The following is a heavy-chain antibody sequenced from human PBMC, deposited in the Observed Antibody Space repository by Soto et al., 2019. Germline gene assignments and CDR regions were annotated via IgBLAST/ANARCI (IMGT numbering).Heavy chain of an antibody. V-gene: IGHV1-8*01. CDR2: MNPNSGNT. CDR1: GYTFTSYD. J-gene: IGHJ3*02. Sequence: ASVKVSCKASGYTFTSYDINWVRQATGQGLEWMGWMNPNSGNTGYAQKFQGRVTMTRNTSISTAYMELSSLRSEDTAVYYCAKDQYYDSSGYYNDAFDIWGQGTMVTVSS. CDR3: AKDQYYDSSGYYNDAFDI. D-gene: IGHD3-22*01.